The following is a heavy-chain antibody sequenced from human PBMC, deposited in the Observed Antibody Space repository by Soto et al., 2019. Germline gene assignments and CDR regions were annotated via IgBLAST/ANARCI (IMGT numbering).Heavy chain of an antibody. V-gene: IGHV1-18*01. CDR2: ITPNSGYT. CDR1: GYKFSTYA. CDR3: ATSYDTGFDP. Sequence: QPQLTQSGGEARKPGASVRVSCAASGYKFSTYAISWLRQAPGQGLEWMGLITPNSGYTNYAQKFQGRLILTTDIPSSTAYMELTSLRYDDTAIYYCATSYDTGFDPWGQGTLVSVS. D-gene: IGHD3-9*01. J-gene: IGHJ5*02.